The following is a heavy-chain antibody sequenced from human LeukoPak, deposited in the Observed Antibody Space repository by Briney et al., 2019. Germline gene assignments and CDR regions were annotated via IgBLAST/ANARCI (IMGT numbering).Heavy chain of an antibody. V-gene: IGHV4-39*01. J-gene: IGHJ4*02. Sequence: SETLSLTCTVSGGSISSSSYYWGWIRQPREKGLEWIGSIYYSGSTYYNPSLKSRVTISVDTSKNQFSLKLSSVTAADTAVYYCARPGWKGSLDYWGQGTLVTVSS. CDR2: IYYSGST. CDR3: ARPGWKGSLDY. D-gene: IGHD1-1*01. CDR1: GGSISSSSYY.